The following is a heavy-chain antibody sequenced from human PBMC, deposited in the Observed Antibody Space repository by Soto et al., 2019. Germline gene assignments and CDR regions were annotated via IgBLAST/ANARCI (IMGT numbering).Heavy chain of an antibody. J-gene: IGHJ4*02. CDR1: GGSISSGGYY. Sequence: QVQLQESGPGLVKPSQTLSLTCTVSGGSISSGGYYWSWIRQHPGKGLEWIGYIYYSGSTYYNPSLKSRVTISVDTSKNQFSLNLSSVTAADTAVYYCARGESGWLDFDYWGQGTLVTVSS. CDR2: IYYSGST. CDR3: ARGESGWLDFDY. D-gene: IGHD6-19*01. V-gene: IGHV4-31*03.